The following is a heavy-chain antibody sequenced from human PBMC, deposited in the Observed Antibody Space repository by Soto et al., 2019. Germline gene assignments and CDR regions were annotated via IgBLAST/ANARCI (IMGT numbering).Heavy chain of an antibody. CDR2: INHSGST. CDR1: GGSFRGYH. Sequence: QVQLQQWGAGLLKPSETLSLTCAVYGGSFRGYHWSWIRQPPGKGLEWIGEINHSGSTNYHPSLKSRVPISLDTSKNQFSLKLSSVTAADTAVYYCARWVTMVRGLTANYYYYYMDVWGKGTTVTVSS. D-gene: IGHD3-10*01. CDR3: ARWVTMVRGLTANYYYYYMDV. V-gene: IGHV4-34*01. J-gene: IGHJ6*03.